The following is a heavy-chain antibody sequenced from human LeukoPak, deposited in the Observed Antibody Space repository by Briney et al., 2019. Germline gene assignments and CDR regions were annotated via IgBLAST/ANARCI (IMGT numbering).Heavy chain of an antibody. D-gene: IGHD3-16*01. V-gene: IGHV3-23*01. CDR1: GLSFSSFA. Sequence: GGSLRLSCAASGLSFSSFAMSWVRQGPARGLEWVSSIRGNDETFYADSVKGRFTLSSDSSRNTVYFQLNNLRVEDTAIYYCAKASWVSSTDAVRWGQGTLVTVSS. J-gene: IGHJ4*02. CDR3: AKASWVSSTDAVR. CDR2: IRGNDET.